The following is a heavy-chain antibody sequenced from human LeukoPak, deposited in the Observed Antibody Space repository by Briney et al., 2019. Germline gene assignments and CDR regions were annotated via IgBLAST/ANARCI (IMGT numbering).Heavy chain of an antibody. CDR2: ISSSSSY. CDR1: GFTLSSHN. Sequence: SGGGPGLSFAASGFTLSSHNMKWGPQAPGEGRGWGSSISSSSSYIYADSVKGRFSISRDNAKNTLYLQMNSLRAEDTAVYYCAAKVGAPGGYYYGLDVWGQGTTVTVSS. J-gene: IGHJ6*02. V-gene: IGHV3-69-1*01. D-gene: IGHD1-26*01. CDR3: AAKVGAPGGYYYGLDV.